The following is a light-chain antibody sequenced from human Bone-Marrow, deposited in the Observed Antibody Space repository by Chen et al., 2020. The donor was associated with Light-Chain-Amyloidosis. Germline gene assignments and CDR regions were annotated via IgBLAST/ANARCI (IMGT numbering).Light chain of an antibody. Sequence: QTALTQTPTRSGSPGTSITISCTGTSSDVGSYNLVSWYQQHPGKAHKLMINEVSKRPSGVSNRFSGSKSGNTASLTISGLQAEDEADYYCCSYAGRGVVFGGGTKLTVL. CDR3: CSYAGRGVV. CDR2: EVS. J-gene: IGLJ2*01. V-gene: IGLV2-23*02. CDR1: SSDVGSYNL.